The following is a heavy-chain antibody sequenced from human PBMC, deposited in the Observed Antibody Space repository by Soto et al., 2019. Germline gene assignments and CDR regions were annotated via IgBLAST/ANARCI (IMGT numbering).Heavy chain of an antibody. CDR3: AKRTSGTTWGESDY. D-gene: IGHD4-17*01. J-gene: IGHJ4*02. Sequence: QVQVMQSGAEVKKPGDSVKVSCKTSGYIFSDYGINWVRQAPGQGLEWMGWISGYSGNANLAQKFQGRVTMTTDKSTRTAYMELRRLRSDDTAVYYCAKRTSGTTWGESDYWGQGTLVTVPS. CDR1: GYIFSDYG. V-gene: IGHV1-18*04. CDR2: ISGYSGNA.